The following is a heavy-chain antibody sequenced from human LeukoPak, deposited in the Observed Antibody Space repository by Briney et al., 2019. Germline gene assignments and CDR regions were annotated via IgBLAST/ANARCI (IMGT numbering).Heavy chain of an antibody. J-gene: IGHJ4*02. V-gene: IGHV3-23*01. CDR2: ISPSGDIK. CDR3: AKDDAWLQYND. D-gene: IGHD5-24*01. Sequence: GGSLRLSCAASGFTFSSYSMNWVRQAPGKGLGWVSGISPSGDIKYYVDSVKGRFTVSRDNSKNTLYLQINSLRDEDTAVYYCAKDDAWLQYNDWGQGTLVTVSS. CDR1: GFTFSSYS.